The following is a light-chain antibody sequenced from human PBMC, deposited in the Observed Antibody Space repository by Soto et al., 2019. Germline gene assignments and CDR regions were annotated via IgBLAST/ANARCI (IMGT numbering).Light chain of an antibody. V-gene: IGKV3-15*01. J-gene: IGKJ4*01. CDR3: QQYGDWPLT. CDR2: ATS. CDR1: QSVGNN. Sequence: EIVVTQSPATLSVSPGERATLSCRASQSVGNNFAWYQQKPGQAPSLLIFATSNRATGVPARFSGSGSWTEFTLTISSLQSEVFAVYYCQQYGDWPLTFGGGAKVEIE.